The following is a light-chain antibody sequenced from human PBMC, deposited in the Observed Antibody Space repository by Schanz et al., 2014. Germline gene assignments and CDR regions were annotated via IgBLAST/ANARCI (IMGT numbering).Light chain of an antibody. V-gene: IGLV4-60*03. J-gene: IGLJ3*02. CDR3: QTWGTGIRV. CDR1: GGHSNYI. Sequence: QLVLTQSSSASASLGSSVRLTCTLSGGHSNYIISWHQQKPGKAPRYLMKVEGSGSYSRDSGVSDRFSGSSSGADRYLTVSKLQSEDEADYYCQTWGTGIRVFGGGTKLTVL. CDR2: VEGSGSY.